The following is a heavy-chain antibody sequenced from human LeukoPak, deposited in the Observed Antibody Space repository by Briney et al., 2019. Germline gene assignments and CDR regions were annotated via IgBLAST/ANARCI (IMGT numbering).Heavy chain of an antibody. D-gene: IGHD3-22*01. Sequence: GGSLRLSCAASGFTFSSYAMHWVRQAPGKGLEWVAVISYDGSNKYYADSVKGRFTISRDNSKNTLYLQMNSLRAEDTAVYYCARGRDNTMIVVVAFDIWGQGTMVTVSS. V-gene: IGHV3-30*04. CDR3: ARGRDNTMIVVVAFDI. CDR1: GFTFSSYA. CDR2: ISYDGSNK. J-gene: IGHJ3*02.